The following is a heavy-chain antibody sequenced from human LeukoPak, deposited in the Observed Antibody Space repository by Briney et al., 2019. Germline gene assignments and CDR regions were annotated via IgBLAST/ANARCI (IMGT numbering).Heavy chain of an antibody. V-gene: IGHV4-4*07. CDR3: ARSIYYYDSSGYYRDAFDI. CDR1: GGSISSYY. J-gene: IGHJ3*02. D-gene: IGHD3-22*01. Sequence: SETLSLTCTVSGGSISSYYWSWIRQPAGKGLEWIGRIYTSGSTNYNPSLKSRVTLSVDTSKTQFSLKLSSVTAADTAVYHCARSIYYYDSSGYYRDAFDIWGQGTMVTVSS. CDR2: IYTSGST.